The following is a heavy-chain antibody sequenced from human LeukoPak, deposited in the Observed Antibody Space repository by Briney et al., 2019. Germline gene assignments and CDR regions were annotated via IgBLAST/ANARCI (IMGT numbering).Heavy chain of an antibody. CDR3: ARVTYYDFWSAYWYFQL. CDR1: GGTLGSHG. D-gene: IGHD3-3*01. J-gene: IGHJ1*01. Sequence: ASVKVSCKASGGTLGSHGISWVRQAPGQGLECMGGIIPLFGTANYAQKFQGRLTITTDESTNTAYMELSSLGSEDTAVYYCARVTYYDFWSAYWYFQLWGQGTLVTVSS. CDR2: IIPLFGTA. V-gene: IGHV1-69*05.